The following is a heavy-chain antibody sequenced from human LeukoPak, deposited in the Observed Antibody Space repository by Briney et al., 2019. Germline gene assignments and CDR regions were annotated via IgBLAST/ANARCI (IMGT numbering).Heavy chain of an antibody. CDR2: ISTYNGNT. CDR1: GYTFISYG. Sequence: ASVKVSCKASGYTFISYGISWVRQAPGQGLEWMGWISTYNGNTNFAQKLQGRVTMTTDTSTSTAYMELRSLRSDDTAVYYCARAQYCSSTSCYVPYDVDYWGQGTLVTVSS. CDR3: ARAQYCSSTSCYVPYDVDY. J-gene: IGHJ4*02. V-gene: IGHV1-18*01. D-gene: IGHD2-2*01.